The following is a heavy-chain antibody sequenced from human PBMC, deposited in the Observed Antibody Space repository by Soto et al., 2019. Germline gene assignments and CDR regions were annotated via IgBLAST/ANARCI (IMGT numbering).Heavy chain of an antibody. D-gene: IGHD1-26*01. Sequence: QIQLVQSRAEVRKPGASVTVSCKTSGYTFTKYAMSWVRQAPGQGLQWMGNINTYNGRANYAGNLQGRVTMTRDTDAGAVYMEMRGLTSDDTAVYYCVRDRANSGSLSGDWGQGTLVSVSS. CDR1: GYTFTKYA. CDR2: INTYNGRA. V-gene: IGHV1-18*01. J-gene: IGHJ4*02. CDR3: VRDRANSGSLSGD.